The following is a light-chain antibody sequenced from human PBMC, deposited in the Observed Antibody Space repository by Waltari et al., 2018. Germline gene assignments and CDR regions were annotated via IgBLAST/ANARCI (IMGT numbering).Light chain of an antibody. CDR2: GAS. V-gene: IGKV3-20*01. Sequence: EIVLTQSPGTLSLSPGERATLSCRASQSVSRTLAWYRQKPGQAPKLLIYGASIRATGSPDRFTGSGSGTDVSLTISSLEPEDFAIDFCQHYVRLPATFGQGTKVEIK. CDR1: QSVSRT. J-gene: IGKJ1*01. CDR3: QHYVRLPAT.